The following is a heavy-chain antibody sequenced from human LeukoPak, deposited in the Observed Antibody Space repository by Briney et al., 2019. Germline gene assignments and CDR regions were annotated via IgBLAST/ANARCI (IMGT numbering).Heavy chain of an antibody. D-gene: IGHD4-23*01. V-gene: IGHV3-48*02. J-gene: IGHJ4*02. CDR3: AIRDYGGDPVFDY. Sequence: GGSLRLSCVASRIGFSSYSMNWVRQAPGKGLEWVSYISSRSSTIYYADSVKGRFTISRDNAKNSLYLQMNSLRDEDTAVYYCAIRDYGGDPVFDYWGQGTLVTVSS. CDR1: RIGFSSYS. CDR2: ISSRSSTI.